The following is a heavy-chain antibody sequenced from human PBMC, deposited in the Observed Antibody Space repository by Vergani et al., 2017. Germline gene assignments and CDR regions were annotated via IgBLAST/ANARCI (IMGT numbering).Heavy chain of an antibody. D-gene: IGHD1-26*01. CDR2: IYYSGST. CDR1: GGSISSYY. CDR3: ARDLGQSGSYYNAFDI. V-gene: IGHV4-59*01. Sequence: QVQLQESGPGLVKPSETLSLPCTVSGGSISSYYWSWIRQPPGKGLGWIGYIYYSGSTNYNPALKSRVTISVDTSKTQFSLKLSSGTAADTAVYYCARDLGQSGSYYNAFDIWGQGTMVTVSS. J-gene: IGHJ3*02.